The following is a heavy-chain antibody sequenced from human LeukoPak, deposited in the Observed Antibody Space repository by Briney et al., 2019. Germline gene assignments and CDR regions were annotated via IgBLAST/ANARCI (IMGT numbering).Heavy chain of an antibody. J-gene: IGHJ4*02. CDR2: ILYDGSNK. CDR1: GFTFGYYG. CDR3: AKDLNYGSGTYYLTDS. V-gene: IGHV3-30*18. D-gene: IGHD3-10*01. Sequence: PGRSLRLSCTASGFTFGYYGMHWVRQAPGKGLEWVAVILYDGSNKYYGDSVKGRFTISRDISKHTVYLQMNSLRAEDTAVYYCAKDLNYGSGTYYLTDSWGRGTLVTVSS.